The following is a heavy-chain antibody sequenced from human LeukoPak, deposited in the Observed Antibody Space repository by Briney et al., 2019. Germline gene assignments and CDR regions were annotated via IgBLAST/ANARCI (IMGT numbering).Heavy chain of an antibody. CDR1: GFTVSSNY. CDR2: IYSGGST. D-gene: IGHD3-10*01. V-gene: IGHV3-53*01. CDR3: ASQDHYYGSGSYYNRDY. J-gene: IGHJ4*02. Sequence: GGSLRLSCAASGFTVSSNYMSWVRQAPGKGVEWVSVIYSGGSTYYADSVKGRFTISRDNSKNTLYLQMNSLRAEDTAVYYCASQDHYYGSGSYYNRDYWGQGTLVTVSS.